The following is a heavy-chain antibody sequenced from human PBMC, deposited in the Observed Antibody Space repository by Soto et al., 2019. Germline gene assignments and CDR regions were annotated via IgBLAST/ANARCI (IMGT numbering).Heavy chain of an antibody. CDR2: IYYSGST. Sequence: SETLSLTCTVSGGSIRSYCWTWIRQPPGEGLEWIGYIYYSGSTNYNPSLKSRVTISVDTSKNQFSLKLSSVTAADTAVYYCARGPPGYDILTGYSFSYMDVWGKGTTVTVSS. CDR3: ARGPPGYDILTGYSFSYMDV. V-gene: IGHV4-59*01. D-gene: IGHD3-9*01. CDR1: GGSIRSYC. J-gene: IGHJ6*03.